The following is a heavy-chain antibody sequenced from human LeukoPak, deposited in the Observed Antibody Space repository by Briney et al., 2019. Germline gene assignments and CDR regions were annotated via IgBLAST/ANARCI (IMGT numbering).Heavy chain of an antibody. CDR2: VYYNGGA. J-gene: IGHJ4*02. D-gene: IGHD2-15*01. CDR1: GDSINYYY. CDR3: SRKGGHFDN. Sequence: PSETLSFTCTVSGDSINYYYWSWIRQSPGKRLEWIGYVYYNGGATYNPSFKNRLTIFLDMSKTQFSLKVSSVTAADTAIYWGSRKGGHFDNWGQGTLVTVSS. V-gene: IGHV4-59*01.